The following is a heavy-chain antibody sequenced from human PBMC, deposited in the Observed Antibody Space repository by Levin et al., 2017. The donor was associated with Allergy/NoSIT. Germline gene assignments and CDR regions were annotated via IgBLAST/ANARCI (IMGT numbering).Heavy chain of an antibody. CDR3: ARATTGTYYYYGMDV. CDR1: GFSLSTSGMC. J-gene: IGHJ6*02. Sequence: QTLSLTCTFSGFSLSTSGMCVSWIRQPPGKALEWLARIDWDDDKYYSTSLKTRLTISKDTSKNQVVLTMTNMDPVDTATYYCARATTGTYYYYGMDVWGQGTTVTVSS. CDR2: IDWDDDK. V-gene: IGHV2-70*11. D-gene: IGHD4-17*01.